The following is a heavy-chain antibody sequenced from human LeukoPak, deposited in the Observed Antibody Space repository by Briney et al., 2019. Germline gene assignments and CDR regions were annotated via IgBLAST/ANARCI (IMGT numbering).Heavy chain of an antibody. V-gene: IGHV3-23*01. CDR3: VKAVEQLGYNDAFNI. CDR2: ISGSGGNT. CDR1: GFTFRSHA. J-gene: IGHJ3*02. D-gene: IGHD6-13*01. Sequence: GGSLRLSCAASGFTFRSHAMSWVRQAPGKGLEWVSGISGSGGNTYYADSVKGRFTISRDNSKNTLYLQMNSLRAEDTAVYYCVKAVEQLGYNDAFNIWGQGTMVTVSS.